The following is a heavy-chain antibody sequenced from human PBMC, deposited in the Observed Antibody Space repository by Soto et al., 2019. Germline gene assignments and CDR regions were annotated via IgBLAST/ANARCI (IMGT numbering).Heavy chain of an antibody. D-gene: IGHD3-10*01. CDR3: ARDGQTTMVRGVRGGSYNYYGMDV. V-gene: IGHV1-18*04. Sequence: QVQLVQSGAEVKKPGASVKVSCKASGYTFTSYGISWVRQAPGQGLEWMGWISTYNGNTNYAQKLQGRVTMTTDTATSTAYMELRSLRSVDTAVYYCARDGQTTMVRGVRGGSYNYYGMDVWGQGTTVTVSS. J-gene: IGHJ6*02. CDR1: GYTFTSYG. CDR2: ISTYNGNT.